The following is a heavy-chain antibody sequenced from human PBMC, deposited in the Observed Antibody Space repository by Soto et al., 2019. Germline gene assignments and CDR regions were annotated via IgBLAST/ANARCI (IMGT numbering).Heavy chain of an antibody. D-gene: IGHD3-3*01. Sequence: SETLSLTCTVSGGSISSYYWSWIRQPAGKGLEWIGRIYTSGSTNYNPSLKSRVTMSVDTSKNQFSLKLSSVTAADTAVYYCAREGGRYYDFWSGYYIDYWGQGTLVTVS. CDR2: IYTSGST. CDR3: AREGGRYYDFWSGYYIDY. CDR1: GGSISSYY. J-gene: IGHJ4*02. V-gene: IGHV4-4*07.